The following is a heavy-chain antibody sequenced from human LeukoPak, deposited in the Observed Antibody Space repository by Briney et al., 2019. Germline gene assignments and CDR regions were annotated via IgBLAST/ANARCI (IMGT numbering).Heavy chain of an antibody. CDR1: GGSFSGYY. J-gene: IGHJ4*02. Sequence: PSETLSLTCAVYGGSFSGYYWSWIRQPPGKGLEWIGEINHSGSTNYNPSLKSRVTISVDTSKNQFSLKLSSVTAADTAVYYCARSLKTYYYDSSGYYHLTDDYWGQGTLVTVSS. V-gene: IGHV4-34*01. CDR3: ARSLKTYYYDSSGYYHLTDDY. CDR2: INHSGST. D-gene: IGHD3-22*01.